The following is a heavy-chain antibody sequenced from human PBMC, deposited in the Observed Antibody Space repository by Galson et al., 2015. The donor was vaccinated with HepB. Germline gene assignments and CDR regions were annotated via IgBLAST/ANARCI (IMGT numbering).Heavy chain of an antibody. J-gene: IGHJ4*02. CDR2: ILQDGTEK. D-gene: IGHD3-9*01. CDR1: GFTFSNYW. CDR3: ARDRAASDILDY. Sequence: SLRLSCAASGFTFSNYWMSWVRQAPGKGLEWVADILQDGTEKYYVDSVKGRFTISRDNAKNSVYLQMNSLRAEDTAVYYCARDRAASDILDYRGQGTLVTVSS. V-gene: IGHV3-7*01.